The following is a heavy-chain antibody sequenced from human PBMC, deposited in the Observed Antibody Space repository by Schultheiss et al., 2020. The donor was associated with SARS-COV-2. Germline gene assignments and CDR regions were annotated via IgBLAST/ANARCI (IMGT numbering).Heavy chain of an antibody. Sequence: GGSLRLSCAASGFTFSSYGMHWVRQAPGKGLEWVAVISYDGSNKYYADSVKGRFTISRDNSKNTLYLQMNSLRAEDTAVYYCAKDAHGIWSGNVVYGGMDVWGQGSTVTVAS. CDR1: GFTFSSYG. V-gene: IGHV3-30*18. CDR2: ISYDGSNK. D-gene: IGHD3-3*01. J-gene: IGHJ6*02. CDR3: AKDAHGIWSGNVVYGGMDV.